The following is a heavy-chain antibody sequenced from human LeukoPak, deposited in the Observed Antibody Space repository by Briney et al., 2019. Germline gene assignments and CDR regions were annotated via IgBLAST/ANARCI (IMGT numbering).Heavy chain of an antibody. Sequence: PSETLSLTCTVSGGSFSTYYWSWIRQPPGKGLEWIGYIYYNGSTDYSPSLKSRVTMSLDTSKNQFSLNLNSVTAADTAVYYCARAVIIFGAAVAKGFDCWGQGTLVTVSS. CDR3: ARAVIIFGAAVAKGFDC. V-gene: IGHV4-59*01. CDR2: IYYNGST. J-gene: IGHJ4*02. D-gene: IGHD3-3*01. CDR1: GGSFSTYY.